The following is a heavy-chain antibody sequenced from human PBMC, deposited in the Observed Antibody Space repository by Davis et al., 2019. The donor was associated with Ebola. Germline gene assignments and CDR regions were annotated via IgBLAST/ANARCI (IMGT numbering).Heavy chain of an antibody. J-gene: IGHJ4*02. D-gene: IGHD4-23*01. Sequence: ASVKVSCKASGYTFTSYGISWVRQAPGQGLEWMGWISAYNGNTNYAQKLQGRVTMTTDTSTSTAYMELRSLRSDDTAVYYCARAHHYGGPAGWSVYWDQGTLVTVSS. CDR3: ARAHHYGGPAGWSVY. V-gene: IGHV1-18*01. CDR2: ISAYNGNT. CDR1: GYTFTSYG.